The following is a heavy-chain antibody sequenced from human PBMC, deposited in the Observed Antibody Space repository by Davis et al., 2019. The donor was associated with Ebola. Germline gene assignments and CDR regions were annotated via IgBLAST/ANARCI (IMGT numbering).Heavy chain of an antibody. CDR1: GFTVSSNY. D-gene: IGHD1-26*01. J-gene: IGHJ4*02. CDR2: IYSGGST. V-gene: IGHV3-53*01. Sequence: GGSLRLSCAASGFTVSSNYMSWVRQAPGKGLEWVSVIYSGGSTYYADSVKGRFTISRDNPKNTLYLQMNSLRADDTAVYYCAKQRGVGAIDYDYWGRGTVVTVSS. CDR3: AKQRGVGAIDYDY.